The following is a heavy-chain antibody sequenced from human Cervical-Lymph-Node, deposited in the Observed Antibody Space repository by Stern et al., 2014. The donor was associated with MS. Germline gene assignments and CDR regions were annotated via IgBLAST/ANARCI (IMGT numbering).Heavy chain of an antibody. CDR3: ARDLSGGSQHGYYYYGMDV. Sequence: QVQLVESGGGLVKPGGSLKLSCAASGFTFTDYYMSWIRQTTGKGLEWGSYISIGGVTRCSADSVKGRFTISRDNAKNSVYLQMNSLRAEDTAVYYCARDLSGGSQHGYYYYGMDVWGQGTTVAVSS. J-gene: IGHJ6*01. D-gene: IGHD1-26*01. CDR2: ISIGGVTR. CDR1: GFTFTDYY. V-gene: IGHV3-11*01.